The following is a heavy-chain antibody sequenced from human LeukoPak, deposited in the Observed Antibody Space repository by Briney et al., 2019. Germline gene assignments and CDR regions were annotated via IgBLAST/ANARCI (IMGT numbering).Heavy chain of an antibody. CDR1: GGSFSGYC. V-gene: IGHV4-34*01. CDR3: ARGHSSTSCYDY. J-gene: IGHJ4*02. D-gene: IGHD2-2*01. Sequence: NPSETLSLTCAVYGGSFSGYCWSWIRQPPGKGLEWIGEINHSGSTNYNPSLKSRVTISVDTSKNQFSLKLSSVTAADTAVYYCARGHSSTSCYDYWGQGTLVTVSS. CDR2: INHSGST.